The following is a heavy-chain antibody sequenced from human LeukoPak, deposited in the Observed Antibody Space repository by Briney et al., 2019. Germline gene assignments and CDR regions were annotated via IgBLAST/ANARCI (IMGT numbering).Heavy chain of an antibody. CDR1: GGSNSSYY. V-gene: IGHV4-59*01. J-gene: IGHJ4*02. CDR2: IYYSGST. CDR3: ARAERGWLQFSFDY. D-gene: IGHD5-24*01. Sequence: PSETLSLTRTVSGGSNSSYYWSWIRQPPGKGLEWIGYIYYSGSTNYNPSLKSRFTISVDTSKNQFSLKLSSVTAADTAVYYCARAERGWLQFSFDYWGQGTLVTVSS.